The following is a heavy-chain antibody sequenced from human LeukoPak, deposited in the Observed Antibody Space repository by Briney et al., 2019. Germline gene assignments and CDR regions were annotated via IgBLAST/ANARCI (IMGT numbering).Heavy chain of an antibody. Sequence: SETLSLTCTVSGGSISSGGYYWSWIRQPPGKGLEWIGYIYHSGSTYYNPSLKSRVTISVDTSENQFSLKLSSVTAADTAVYYCARDLPSWPTLDTAPDAFDIWGQGTMVTVSS. D-gene: IGHD5-18*01. J-gene: IGHJ3*02. CDR1: GGSISSGGYY. CDR3: ARDLPSWPTLDTAPDAFDI. CDR2: IYHSGST. V-gene: IGHV4-30-2*01.